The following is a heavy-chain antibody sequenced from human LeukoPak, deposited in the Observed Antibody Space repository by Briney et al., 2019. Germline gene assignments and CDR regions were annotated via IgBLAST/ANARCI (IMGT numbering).Heavy chain of an antibody. CDR2: FYTSGST. V-gene: IGHV4-4*07. D-gene: IGHD3-16*01. CDR3: ARRGKLSNEYLLDV. Sequence: SETLSLICTVSGGSISDYYWSWIRQPAGKGLEWIGRFYTSGSTNYNPSLKSRVTMSVDTSKNQFSLRLSSVTAADTAVYYCARRGKLSNEYLLDVWGQGPRVTFS. J-gene: IGHJ6*02. CDR1: GGSISDYY.